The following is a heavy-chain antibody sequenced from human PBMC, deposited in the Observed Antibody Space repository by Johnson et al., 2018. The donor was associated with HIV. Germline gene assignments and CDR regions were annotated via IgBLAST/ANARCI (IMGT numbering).Heavy chain of an antibody. CDR1: GFTFGRYG. CDR2: IWYDGSNK. Sequence: QMQLVESGGGVVQPGRSLRLSCAASGFTFGRYGMHWVRQAPGKGLEWVAVIWYDGSNKNYSDSVKGRFTISRDNSKNTLYLQMNSLRAEDTAVYYCATSTASDAFDIWGQGTMVTVSS. J-gene: IGHJ3*02. D-gene: IGHD1-1*01. V-gene: IGHV3-33*01. CDR3: ATSTASDAFDI.